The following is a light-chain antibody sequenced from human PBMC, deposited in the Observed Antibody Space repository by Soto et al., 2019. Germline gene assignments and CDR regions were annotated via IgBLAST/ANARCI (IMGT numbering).Light chain of an antibody. Sequence: DIQMTQSPSSLSASVGDRVTITCQASQSISNYLNWYQQKPGKAPNLLIYAASRLQSGVPSRFSGSGSGTDFTLTISSLQPEDFATYYCQQSHNMPYTFGQGTKLEIK. CDR3: QQSHNMPYT. J-gene: IGKJ2*01. CDR1: QSISNY. V-gene: IGKV1-39*01. CDR2: AAS.